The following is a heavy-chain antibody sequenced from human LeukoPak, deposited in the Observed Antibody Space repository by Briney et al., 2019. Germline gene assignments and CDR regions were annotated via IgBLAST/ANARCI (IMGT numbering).Heavy chain of an antibody. Sequence: PGGSLRLSCATSAFTFSSYWEHWVRQAPGKGLVWVSRINSDGSSRSYADYVKGRFTISRDDAKNTLYLQMSSLSVDDTAIYYCTRGSPGYSSSWLDFWGQGILVTVSS. V-gene: IGHV3-74*01. J-gene: IGHJ4*02. D-gene: IGHD6-13*01. CDR1: AFTFSSYW. CDR2: INSDGSSR. CDR3: TRGSPGYSSSWLDF.